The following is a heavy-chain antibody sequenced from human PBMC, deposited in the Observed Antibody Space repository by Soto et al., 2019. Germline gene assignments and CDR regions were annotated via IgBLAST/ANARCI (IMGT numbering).Heavy chain of an antibody. CDR1: GYTFTSYA. CDR2: INAGNGNT. Sequence: ASVKVSCKASGYTFTSYAMHWVRQAPGQRLEWMGWINAGNGNTKYSQKFQGRVTITRDTSASTAYMELSSLRSEDTAVYYCARVGDFGVVNTNYYYYGMDVWGQGTTVTVSS. D-gene: IGHD3-3*01. V-gene: IGHV1-3*01. J-gene: IGHJ6*02. CDR3: ARVGDFGVVNTNYYYYGMDV.